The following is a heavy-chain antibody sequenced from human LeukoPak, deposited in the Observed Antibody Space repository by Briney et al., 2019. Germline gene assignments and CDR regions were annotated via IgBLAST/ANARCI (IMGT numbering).Heavy chain of an antibody. D-gene: IGHD4-11*01. CDR1: GFTFSSYA. J-gene: IGHJ4*02. CDR2: ISYDGSNK. V-gene: IGHV3-30*04. CDR3: ARDLGTTVTTNSFDY. Sequence: GGSLRLSCAASGFTFSSYAMHWVRQAPGKGLEWVAVISYDGSNKYYADSVKGRFTISRDNSKNTLYLQMNSLRAEDTAVYYCARDLGTTVTTNSFDYWGQGTLVTVSS.